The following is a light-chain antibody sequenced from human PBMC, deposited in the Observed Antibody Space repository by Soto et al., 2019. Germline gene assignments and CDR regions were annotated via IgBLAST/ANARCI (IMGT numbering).Light chain of an antibody. Sequence: DIQMTQSPSTLSASVGDRVPITCWASQSISAWLAWYQQKPGKAPKLLIYKASSLESGVPSRFSGSGSGTEFTLTISSLQAEDFAVYYCQQYHNWPITFGQGTRLE. J-gene: IGKJ5*01. CDR2: KAS. CDR3: QQYHNWPIT. CDR1: QSISAW. V-gene: IGKV1-5*03.